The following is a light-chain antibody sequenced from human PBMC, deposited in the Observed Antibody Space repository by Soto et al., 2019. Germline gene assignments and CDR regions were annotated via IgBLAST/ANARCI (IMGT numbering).Light chain of an antibody. CDR1: QSVSAN. CDR3: QQYDNWPT. CDR2: GAS. Sequence: EIVLTQSPATLSVSPGERATLSCRASQSVSANLAWYQQKPGQPPRLLIYGASTMATGVPARFSGSGSGTEFTLTISGLQSEDFAVYYGQQYDNWPTFGPGTKVDLK. V-gene: IGKV3-15*01. J-gene: IGKJ3*01.